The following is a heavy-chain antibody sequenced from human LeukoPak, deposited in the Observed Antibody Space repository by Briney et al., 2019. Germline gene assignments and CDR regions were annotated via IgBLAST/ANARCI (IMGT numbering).Heavy chain of an antibody. V-gene: IGHV3-21*01. CDR1: GFTFSSYS. Sequence: GGSLRLSCAASGFTFSSYSMNWVRQAPGKGLEWVSSISSSSSYIYYADSVKGRFTISRDHAKNSLYLQMNSLRAEDTAVYYCAREPYYYDSSGYLGGYYFDYWGQGTLVTVSS. D-gene: IGHD3-22*01. CDR3: AREPYYYDSSGYLGGYYFDY. CDR2: ISSSSSYI. J-gene: IGHJ4*02.